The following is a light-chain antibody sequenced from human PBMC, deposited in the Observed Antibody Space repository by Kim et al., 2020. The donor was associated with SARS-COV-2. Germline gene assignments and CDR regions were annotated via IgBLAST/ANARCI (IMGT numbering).Light chain of an antibody. CDR1: QGLVHSDGNTY. J-gene: IGKJ1*01. V-gene: IGKV2-30*02. Sequence: PASISCRSSQGLVHSDGNTYLNWFHQRPGQSPRRLTYKVSKRDSGVPDRFSGSGSGTDFTLTISRVEAEDIGIYFCMQGTEWPRTFGLGTKVDIK. CDR3: MQGTEWPRT. CDR2: KVS.